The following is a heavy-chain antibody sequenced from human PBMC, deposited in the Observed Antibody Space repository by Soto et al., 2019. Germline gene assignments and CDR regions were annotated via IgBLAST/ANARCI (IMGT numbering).Heavy chain of an antibody. V-gene: IGHV1-69*01. Sequence: QVQLVQSGAEVKKPGSSVKVSCKASGGTFSSYAISWVRQAPGQGLEWMGGSIPIFGTANYAQKFQGRVTITADESTSTAYMELSSLRSEDTAVYYCARGGITMVRAPQHNVYGMDVWGQGTTVTVSS. D-gene: IGHD3-10*01. CDR2: SIPIFGTA. CDR1: GGTFSSYA. J-gene: IGHJ6*02. CDR3: ARGGITMVRAPQHNVYGMDV.